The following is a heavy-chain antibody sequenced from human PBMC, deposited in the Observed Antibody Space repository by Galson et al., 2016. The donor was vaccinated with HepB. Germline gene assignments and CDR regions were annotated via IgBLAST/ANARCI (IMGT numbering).Heavy chain of an antibody. CDR3: ARAFSPGSFDI. CDR1: GFTFTRYW. D-gene: IGHD1-14*01. V-gene: IGHV3-7*03. Sequence: SLRLSCAASGFTFTRYWMNWVRQAPGKGLEWVAYIKDDGSVKKYVDSVKGRLTISRDNAKNSLYLQMSSLRAEDTAVYYCARAFSPGSFDIWGQGTMVTVSS. CDR2: IKDDGSVK. J-gene: IGHJ3*02.